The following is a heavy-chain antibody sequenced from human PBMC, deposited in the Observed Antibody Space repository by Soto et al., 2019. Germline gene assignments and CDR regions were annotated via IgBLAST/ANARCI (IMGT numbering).Heavy chain of an antibody. D-gene: IGHD3-10*01. V-gene: IGHV4-31*03. CDR1: GGSISSGGYY. J-gene: IGHJ6*02. CDR2: IYYSGST. Sequence: SETLSLTCTVSGGSISSGGYYWSWIRQHPGKGLEWIGYIYYSGSTYYNPSLKSRVTISVDTSKNQFSLKLSSVTAADTAVYYCARDCGIRGPYGMAVWGQGTTVTVSS. CDR3: ARDCGIRGPYGMAV.